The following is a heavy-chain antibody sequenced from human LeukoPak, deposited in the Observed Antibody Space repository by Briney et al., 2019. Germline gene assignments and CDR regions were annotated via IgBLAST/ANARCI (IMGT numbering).Heavy chain of an antibody. J-gene: IGHJ4*02. V-gene: IGHV4-34*01. CDR3: AGIQDGELLSAYFDY. D-gene: IGHD1-26*01. CDR1: GGSFSGYY. CDR2: INHSGST. Sequence: SETLSLTCAVYGGSFSGYYWSWIRQPPGKGLEWIGEINHSGSTNYNPSLKSRVTISVDTSKNQFSLKLSSVTAADTAVYYCAGIQDGELLSAYFDYWGQGTLVTVSS.